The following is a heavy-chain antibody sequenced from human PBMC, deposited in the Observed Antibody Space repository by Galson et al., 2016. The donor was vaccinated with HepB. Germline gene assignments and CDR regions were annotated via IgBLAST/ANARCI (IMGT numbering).Heavy chain of an antibody. CDR3: AASSGWWRLDS. V-gene: IGHV4-34*01. Sequence: SETLSLTCAVYDGSISNNFWHWVRQTPGKGLEWIGEISHSGSTNYNPSLKSRLTMSVDTSNNQFSLKLSSLTAADTAVYYCAASSGWWRLDSWGQGVLVTVSS. CDR2: ISHSGST. D-gene: IGHD6-19*01. CDR1: DGSISNNF. J-gene: IGHJ5*01.